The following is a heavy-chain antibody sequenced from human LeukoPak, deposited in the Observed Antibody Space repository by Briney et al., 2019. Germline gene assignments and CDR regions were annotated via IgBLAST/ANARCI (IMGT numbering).Heavy chain of an antibody. CDR2: INHNGNVN. CDR1: GFTFSSYW. D-gene: IGHD6-13*01. V-gene: IGHV3-7*01. Sequence: GGSLRLSCAASGFTFSSYWMNWARQAPGKGLEWVASINHNGNVNYYVDSVKGRFTISRDNAKNSLYLQMNSLRAEDTAVYYCARDLGGWIAAAGHFDYWGQGTLVTVSS. CDR3: ARDLGGWIAAAGHFDY. J-gene: IGHJ4*02.